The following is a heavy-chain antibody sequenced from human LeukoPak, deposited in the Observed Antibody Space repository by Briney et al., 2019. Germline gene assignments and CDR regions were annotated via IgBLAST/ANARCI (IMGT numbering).Heavy chain of an antibody. CDR2: TYYRSKWYN. CDR1: GDSVSSNSAA. CDR3: SKKAPKGGGNGHFDY. J-gene: IGHJ4*02. D-gene: IGHD3-16*01. Sequence: TLSLTCAISGDSVSSNSAAWNWIRQSPSRGLEWLGRTYYRSKWYNDYAVSVKSRITINPDTSKNQFSLQLNSVTPEDTAVLFWSKKAPKGGGNGHFDYWGQGTLVNVSS. V-gene: IGHV6-1*01.